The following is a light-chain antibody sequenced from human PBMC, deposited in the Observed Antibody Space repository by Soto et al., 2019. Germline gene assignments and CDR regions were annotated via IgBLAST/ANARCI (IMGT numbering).Light chain of an antibody. CDR2: EAS. V-gene: IGKV1-33*01. CDR3: QQWGSLPYT. CDR1: HDIGKF. J-gene: IGKJ2*01. Sequence: DILMTQSPSSLSATVGGRVTITCQASHDIGKFLNWYQWKPGKASKLLIYEASSLETGVPSRFSGSGSGTDFSFTISSLQPEDIATYICQQWGSLPYTFGQGTTLEIE.